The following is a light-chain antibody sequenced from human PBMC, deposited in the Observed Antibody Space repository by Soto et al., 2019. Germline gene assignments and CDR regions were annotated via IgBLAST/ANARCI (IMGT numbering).Light chain of an antibody. CDR1: QSISNY. V-gene: IGKV1-39*01. CDR2: AAS. Sequence: GDRVTITCRASQSISNYLNWYQQKPGKAPKLLMFAASSLQSGVPSRFSGGGSGTDFTLTIGSLQPEDFATYYCQQSYSTPRTFGQGTKVEIK. CDR3: QQSYSTPRT. J-gene: IGKJ1*01.